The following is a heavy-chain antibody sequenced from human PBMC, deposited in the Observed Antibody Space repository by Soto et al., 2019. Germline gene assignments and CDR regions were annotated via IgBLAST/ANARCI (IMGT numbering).Heavy chain of an antibody. CDR1: GDSIISSVFY. Sequence: PSETLSLTCTVSGDSIISSVFYWGWVRQPPGKGLEWIGSIFYLGSSYYNPSLKSRVTMSVDTSKNQFSLRLSSVTAADTAIYYCATRITVFGLLIPPFDPWGQGTQVTVSS. CDR3: ATRITVFGLLIPPFDP. CDR2: IFYLGSS. J-gene: IGHJ5*02. V-gene: IGHV4-39*01. D-gene: IGHD3-3*01.